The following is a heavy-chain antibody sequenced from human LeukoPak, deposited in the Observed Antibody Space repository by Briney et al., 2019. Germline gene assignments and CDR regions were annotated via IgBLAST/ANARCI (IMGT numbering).Heavy chain of an antibody. V-gene: IGHV3-23*01. D-gene: IGHD6-19*01. CDR3: AKGIYSSGLTGGWYFDL. J-gene: IGHJ2*01. CDR1: GFSFNNFA. Sequence: GGSLRLSCAASGFSFNNFALTWVRQAPGKGLQWVSTISGNTLTTSYADSVKGRFTVSRDNSKNALFLQMDSLRADDTAVYYCAKGIYSSGLTGGWYFDLWGRGTLVTVSS. CDR2: ISGNTLTT.